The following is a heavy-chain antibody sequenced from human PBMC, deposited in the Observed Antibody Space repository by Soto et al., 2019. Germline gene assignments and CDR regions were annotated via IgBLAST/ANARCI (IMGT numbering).Heavy chain of an antibody. CDR3: ARGIQNRYGMDV. V-gene: IGHV3-74*01. CDR2: INSDGSNT. CDR1: GFTYNNYW. J-gene: IGHJ6*02. Sequence: EVQLVESGGGLVQPGGSLRLSCAAAGFTYNNYWMHWVRQAPGKGLVWVSRINSDGSNTFYADSVKGRFSISRDNAKNTVYLQMNSLRGEDSAVYYRARGIQNRYGMDVWGQGTTVTVAS. D-gene: IGHD5-18*01.